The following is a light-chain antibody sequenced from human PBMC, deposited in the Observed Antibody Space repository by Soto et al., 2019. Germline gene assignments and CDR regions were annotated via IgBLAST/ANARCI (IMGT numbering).Light chain of an antibody. CDR2: GAF. Sequence: EIVMTQSPATLSVSPGERASLSCRASQSVSSKLAWYQQKPGQAPGLLIYGAFTRATGVPARFSGSGSETEFTLTISSLQSEDFAVYYCQQYSNWPGTFGQGTKVEIK. V-gene: IGKV3-15*01. CDR3: QQYSNWPGT. CDR1: QSVSSK. J-gene: IGKJ1*01.